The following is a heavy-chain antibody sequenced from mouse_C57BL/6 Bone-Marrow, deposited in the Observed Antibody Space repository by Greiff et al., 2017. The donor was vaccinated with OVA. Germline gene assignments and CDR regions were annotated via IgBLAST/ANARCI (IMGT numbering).Heavy chain of an antibody. V-gene: IGHV1-4*01. J-gene: IGHJ2*01. CDR2: INPSSGYT. D-gene: IGHD1-1*01. CDR1: GYTFTSYT. CDR3: KGYYYGNSLDY. Sequence: QVQLQQSGAELVRPGASVKMSCKASGYTFTSYTMHWVKQRPGQGLEWIGYINPSSGYTKYNQKFKDKATLTADKSSSTAYMQLSSLTAEDAAVYYCKGYYYGNSLDYWGQGTTLTVSS.